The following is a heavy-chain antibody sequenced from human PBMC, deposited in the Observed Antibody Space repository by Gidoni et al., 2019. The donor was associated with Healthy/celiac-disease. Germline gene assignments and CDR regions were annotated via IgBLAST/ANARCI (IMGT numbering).Heavy chain of an antibody. CDR3: ARDRGRWGPKHFDY. CDR2: IYRGGST. D-gene: IGHD3-16*01. CDR1: GFTVSSNY. J-gene: IGHJ4*02. V-gene: IGHV3-66*02. Sequence: EVQLVESGGGLVQPGGSLRLSCAASGFTVSSNYMSWVRQAPGKGLEWVSVIYRGGSTYYADSVKGRFTISRDNSKNTLYLQMNSLRAEDTAVYYCARDRGRWGPKHFDYWGQGTLVTVSS.